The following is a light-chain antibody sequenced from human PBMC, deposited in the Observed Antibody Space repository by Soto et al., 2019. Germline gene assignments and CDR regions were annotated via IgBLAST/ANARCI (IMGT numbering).Light chain of an antibody. CDR1: SSDIGGYNY. CDR3: SSFTRRRARV. J-gene: IGLJ3*02. CDR2: DVS. V-gene: IGLV2-14*01. Sequence: QSALTQPASVSGSPGQSITISCTGTSSDIGGYNYVSWYQQHPGKAPKLTIYDVSNRPSGGSNRFSGSKSGNTASLTISGLQAENEADYSCSSFTRRRARVFGGGTKLTVL.